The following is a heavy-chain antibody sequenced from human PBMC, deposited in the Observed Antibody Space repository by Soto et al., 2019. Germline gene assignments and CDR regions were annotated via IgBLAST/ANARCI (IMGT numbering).Heavy chain of an antibody. CDR2: IVVGSGNT. V-gene: IGHV1-58*01. Sequence: GVSVKVSCKASGFTFTSSAVQWVRQARGQRLEWIGWIVVGSGNTNYAQKFQERVTITRDMSTSTAYMELSSLRSEDTAVYYCAAAPLLRYCSSTSCYSAGGMDVWGQGTTVTVSS. J-gene: IGHJ6*02. CDR1: GFTFTSSA. CDR3: AAAPLLRYCSSTSCYSAGGMDV. D-gene: IGHD2-2*01.